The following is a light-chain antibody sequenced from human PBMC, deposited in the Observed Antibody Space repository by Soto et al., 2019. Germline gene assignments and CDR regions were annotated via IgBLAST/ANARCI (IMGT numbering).Light chain of an antibody. Sequence: IQMTQSPSSLSASVGVRVTITCRASQGFSNYLAWYQQKPGKVPKLLSYAPSTLQSGVPSRFSGSGTGPDFTLTISSRQPKKVATYYCRKNNRAPHSLGQGTKLQIK. V-gene: IGKV1-27*01. CDR3: RKNNRAPHS. J-gene: IGKJ2*01. CDR1: QGFSNY. CDR2: APS.